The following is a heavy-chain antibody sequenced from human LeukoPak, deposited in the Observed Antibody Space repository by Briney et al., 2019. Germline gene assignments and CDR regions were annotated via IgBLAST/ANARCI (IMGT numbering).Heavy chain of an antibody. J-gene: IGHJ4*02. CDR1: GFTFSTYW. Sequence: GGSLRLSCAASGFTFSTYWMSWVRQAPGKGLEWVSAISGSGGSTYYADSVKGRFTISRDNSKNTLYLQMNSLRAEDTAVYYCAKDLYSSGYYYWGQGTLVTVSS. D-gene: IGHD3-22*01. CDR2: ISGSGGST. V-gene: IGHV3-23*01. CDR3: AKDLYSSGYYY.